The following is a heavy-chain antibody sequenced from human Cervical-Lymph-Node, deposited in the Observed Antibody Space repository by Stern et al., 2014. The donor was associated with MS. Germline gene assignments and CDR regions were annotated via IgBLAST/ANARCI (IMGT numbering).Heavy chain of an antibody. CDR1: AGTFSSYA. CDR2: IIPIFGTA. CDR3: ARVRKGDYYYYYGMDV. V-gene: IGHV1-69*01. D-gene: IGHD2-21*02. J-gene: IGHJ6*02. Sequence: QLGESGPEVKKPVSSVKVSCTASAGTFSSYAISWVLQAPGQGLEWMGGIIPIFGTANYAQKFQGRVTITADESTSTAYMELSSLRSEDTAVYYCARVRKGDYYYYYGMDVWGQGTTVTVSS.